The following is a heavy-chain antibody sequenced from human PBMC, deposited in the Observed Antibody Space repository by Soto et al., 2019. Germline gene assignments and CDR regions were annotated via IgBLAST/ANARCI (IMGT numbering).Heavy chain of an antibody. D-gene: IGHD2-2*01. Sequence: SVKVSCKASGGTFSSYAISWVRQAPGQGLEWMGGIIPIFGTANYAQKFQGRVTITADESTSTAYMELSSLRSEDTAVYYCARGLVVVVPAANYYYYYGMDVWGQGTTVTVSS. CDR2: IIPIFGTA. CDR3: ARGLVVVVPAANYYYYYGMDV. V-gene: IGHV1-69*13. CDR1: GGTFSSYA. J-gene: IGHJ6*02.